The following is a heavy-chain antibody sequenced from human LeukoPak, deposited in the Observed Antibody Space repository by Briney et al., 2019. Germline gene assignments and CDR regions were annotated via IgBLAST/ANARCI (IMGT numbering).Heavy chain of an antibody. D-gene: IGHD3-3*01. CDR3: ARAYYDFWSGHFSIDAFDI. CDR2: IYYSGST. Sequence: SETLSLTCTVSGGSISSYYWSWIRQPPGKGLEWIGYIYYSGSTNYNPSLKSRVTISVDTSKNQFSLKLSSVTAADTAVYYCARAYYDFWSGHFSIDAFDIWGQGTMVTVSS. V-gene: IGHV4-59*01. CDR1: GGSISSYY. J-gene: IGHJ3*02.